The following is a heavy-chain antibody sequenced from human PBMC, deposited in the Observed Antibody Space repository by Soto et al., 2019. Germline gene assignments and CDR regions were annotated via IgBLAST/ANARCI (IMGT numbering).Heavy chain of an antibody. J-gene: IGHJ6*02. V-gene: IGHV1-46*01. D-gene: IGHD3-3*01. Sequence: ASVKVSCKASGYTFTSYYMHWVRQAPGQGLEWMGIINPSGGSTSYAQKFQGRVTMTRDTSTSTVYMELSSLRSEDTAVYYCARAADYYDFWVGYSNHYYYYGMDVWGQGTTVTVSS. CDR3: ARAADYYDFWVGYSNHYYYYGMDV. CDR2: INPSGGST. CDR1: GYTFTSYY.